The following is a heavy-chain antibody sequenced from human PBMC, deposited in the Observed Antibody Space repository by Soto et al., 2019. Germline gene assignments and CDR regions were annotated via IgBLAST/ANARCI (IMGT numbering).Heavy chain of an antibody. CDR3: ARGGTISGVVNSYYYYYYMDV. Sequence: EVQLVESGGGLVQPGGSLRLSCAASGFTFSNYWMSWVRQAPGKGLEWVANIKSDGSEEHFVDSVKGRFTISRDNAKNTLSLQMKSLRAEDKAVYYCARGGTISGVVNSYYYYYYMDVWGKGTTVAVSS. CDR2: IKSDGSEE. V-gene: IGHV3-7*01. CDR1: GFTFSNYW. J-gene: IGHJ6*03. D-gene: IGHD3-3*01.